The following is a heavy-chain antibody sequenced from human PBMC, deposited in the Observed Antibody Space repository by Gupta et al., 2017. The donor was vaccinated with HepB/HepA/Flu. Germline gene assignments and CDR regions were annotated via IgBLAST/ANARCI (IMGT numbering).Heavy chain of an antibody. J-gene: IGHJ4*02. CDR1: GFTCSSYE. D-gene: IGHD3-16*01. Sequence: EVQLVESGGGSVQPGVFLRLSCAVTGFTCSSYELNCVRQATGKGLEWVSYISSSGSTIYYAGSVKGRFTISRDNDKNSLYLQMNSLRAKDTAVYYCAREILFEGGRWSDYWGQGTLVTVSS. CDR3: AREILFEGGRWSDY. V-gene: IGHV3-48*03. CDR2: ISSSGSTI.